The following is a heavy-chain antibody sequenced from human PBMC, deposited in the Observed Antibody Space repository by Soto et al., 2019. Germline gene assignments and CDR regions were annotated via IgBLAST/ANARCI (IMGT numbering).Heavy chain of an antibody. D-gene: IGHD3-10*01. CDR2: IYYSGST. J-gene: IGHJ4*02. CDR3: ARNYGPGYTFDY. CDR1: GGSIRSYY. Sequence: XXTLSLPCTVSGGSIRSYYWRWILQPPGKGLEWIGYIYYSGSTNYNPSLKSRVTISVDTSKNQFSLKLSSVTAADTAVYYCARNYGPGYTFDYWGQGTLVTVSS. V-gene: IGHV4-59*08.